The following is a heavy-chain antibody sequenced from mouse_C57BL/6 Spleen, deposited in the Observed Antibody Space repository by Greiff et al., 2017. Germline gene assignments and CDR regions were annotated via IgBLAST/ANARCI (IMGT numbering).Heavy chain of an antibody. Sequence: QVTLKVSGPGILQSSQTLSLTCSFSGFSLTTSGMGVSWIRQPSGKGLEWLVHTCWGDDKSYNPFLKSRLTISKDTSRHHVFLKITSVDTADTAAYYCALRPTAGVGEWYVEVWGTGTTVTVST. D-gene: IGHD1-1*01. CDR1: GFSLTTSGMG. V-gene: IGHV8-12*01. CDR2: TCWGDDK. CDR3: ALRPTAGVGEWYVEV. J-gene: IGHJ1*03.